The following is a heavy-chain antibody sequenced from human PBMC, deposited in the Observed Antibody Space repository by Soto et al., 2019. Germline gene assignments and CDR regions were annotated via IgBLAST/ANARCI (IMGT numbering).Heavy chain of an antibody. CDR3: ARRYGYSFDY. Sequence: SETLSLTCAVSNGSISSSNWWSWVRQPPGKGLEWIGQIYHSGSTNYNPSLKSRDNISVDKSKNKFPLKLSFVTAADPAFYYWARRYGYSFDYGGQGTLVTVSS. D-gene: IGHD1-1*01. CDR2: IYHSGST. J-gene: IGHJ4*02. V-gene: IGHV4-4*02. CDR1: NGSISSSNW.